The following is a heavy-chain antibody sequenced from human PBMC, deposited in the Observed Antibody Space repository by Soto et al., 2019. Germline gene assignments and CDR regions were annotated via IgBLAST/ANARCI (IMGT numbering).Heavy chain of an antibody. CDR3: ARGESYAWEVSRI. V-gene: IGHV4-34*01. CDR2: ISHSGSP. Sequence: QVQLKQWGAGLLRPSETLSLTCAVYGGSSSGSPLTWIRQPPGKGLEWIGEISHSGSPNYNPSLKSRVTISEDSSKNQFSLKLTSVTAADTAVYYCARGESYAWEVSRIWGQGTPVTVS. CDR1: GGSSSGSP. J-gene: IGHJ4*02. D-gene: IGHD3-16*02.